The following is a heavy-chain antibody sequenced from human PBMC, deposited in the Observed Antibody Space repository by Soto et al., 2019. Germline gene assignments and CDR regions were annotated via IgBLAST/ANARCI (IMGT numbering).Heavy chain of an antibody. D-gene: IGHD6-19*01. J-gene: IGHJ4*02. CDR3: ARGPVAGSDF. Sequence: QVQLVQSGPEVKKPAASVQVSCKASGYPFTSYGIVWVRQAPGQGLEWMGWISPYSGETRYTEKSQDRLTLTTDTSTSTAYMDLRSLTSDDTAVYFCARGPVAGSDFWGQGTLVIVSS. CDR1: GYPFTSYG. CDR2: ISPYSGET. V-gene: IGHV1-18*01.